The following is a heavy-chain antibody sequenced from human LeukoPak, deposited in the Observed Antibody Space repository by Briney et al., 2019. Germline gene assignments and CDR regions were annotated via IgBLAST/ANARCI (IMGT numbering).Heavy chain of an antibody. CDR1: GGSISSYF. J-gene: IGHJ5*02. Sequence: SETLSLTCTVSGGSISSYFWSWIRQPPRKGLEWIGYIFYSGSTNYNPSFKSRVTISVDTSKNQFSLKLSSVTAADTAVYYCARPSPAFDPWGQGTLVTVSS. V-gene: IGHV4-59*12. CDR3: ARPSPAFDP. CDR2: IFYSGST.